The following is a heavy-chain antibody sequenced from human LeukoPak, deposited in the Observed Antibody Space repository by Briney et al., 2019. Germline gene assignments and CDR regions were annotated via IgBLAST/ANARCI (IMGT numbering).Heavy chain of an antibody. J-gene: IGHJ4*02. CDR3: ARVLDSSSWYRRPDARYYFDY. D-gene: IGHD6-13*01. CDR2: ISSSSSYI. V-gene: IGHV3-21*01. CDR1: GFTFSSYS. Sequence: PGGSLRLSCAASGFTFSSYSMNWVRQAPGKGLEWVSSISSSSSYIYYADSVKGRFTISRDNAKNSPYLQMNSLRAEDTAVYYCARVLDSSSWYRRPDARYYFDYWGQGTLVTVSS.